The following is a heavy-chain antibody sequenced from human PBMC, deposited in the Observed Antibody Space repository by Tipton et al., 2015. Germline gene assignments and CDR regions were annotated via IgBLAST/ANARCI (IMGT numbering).Heavy chain of an antibody. J-gene: IGHJ4*02. D-gene: IGHD3-22*01. CDR3: AREAWNSDSSGYDY. Sequence: TLSLTCIVSGASISTVGYYWSWIRQHPEKGLEYIGNIYYSGSSYYNPSLKSRVTLSVDTSKNQFSLQLRSVTAADTALYYCAREAWNSDSSGYDYWGQGTLVTVSS. V-gene: IGHV4-31*03. CDR2: IYYSGSS. CDR1: GASISTVGYY.